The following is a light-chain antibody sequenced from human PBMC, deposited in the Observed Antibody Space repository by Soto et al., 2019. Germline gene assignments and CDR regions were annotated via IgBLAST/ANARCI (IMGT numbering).Light chain of an antibody. CDR3: QQYKSYRT. V-gene: IGKV1-5*03. CDR2: QAS. J-gene: IGKJ1*01. Sequence: DIQMTQSPSTLSASVGDRVTITCRASQSINTWLAWYQQKPGIAPKLLIYQASSLKSGVPSRFSGSGSGTEFTLTISSLQPDDFATYYCQQYKSYRTFGQGTKVEIK. CDR1: QSINTW.